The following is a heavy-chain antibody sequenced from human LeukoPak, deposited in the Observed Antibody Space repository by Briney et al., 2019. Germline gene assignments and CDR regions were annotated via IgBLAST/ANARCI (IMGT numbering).Heavy chain of an antibody. CDR3: ARDPGIWGSSTRFDY. J-gene: IGHJ4*02. Sequence: PGGSLRLSCAASGFTFSSYAMHWVRQAPGKGLEWVAVISYDGSNKYYADSVKGRFTISRDNSKNTLYLQMNSLRVEDTAVYYCARDPGIWGSSTRFDYWGQGTLVTVSS. CDR1: GFTFSSYA. V-gene: IGHV3-30*04. D-gene: IGHD2-21*01. CDR2: ISYDGSNK.